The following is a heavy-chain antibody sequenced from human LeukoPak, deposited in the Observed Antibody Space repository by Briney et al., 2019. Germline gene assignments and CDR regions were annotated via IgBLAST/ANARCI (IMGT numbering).Heavy chain of an antibody. V-gene: IGHV4-38-2*01. CDR2: LYHSDSA. Sequence: SETLSITCAVSGYSISNGYYWVWIRQPPGRGLDWIGSLYHSDSAYYNTSLRSRVSMSEDTSKNQFSLTLSFVTAADTAVYYCARQHDSYYYYYIDVRGSGTTVTVSS. CDR3: ARQHDSYYYYYIDV. CDR1: GYSISNGYY. J-gene: IGHJ6*03.